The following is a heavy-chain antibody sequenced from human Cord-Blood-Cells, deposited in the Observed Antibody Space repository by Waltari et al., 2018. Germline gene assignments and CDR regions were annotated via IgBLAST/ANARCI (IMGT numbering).Heavy chain of an antibody. CDR2: INHSGST. CDR3: ARGHPLNCSGGSCYCILDY. J-gene: IGHJ4*02. CDR1: GGSFSGYY. Sequence: QVQLQQWGAGLLKPSETLSPTCAVYGGSFSGYYWSWIRQPPGKGLEWIGEINHSGSTNYNPSLKSRVTISVDTSKNQFSLKLSSVTAADTAVYYCARGHPLNCSGGSCYCILDYWGQGTLVTVSS. D-gene: IGHD2-15*01. V-gene: IGHV4-34*01.